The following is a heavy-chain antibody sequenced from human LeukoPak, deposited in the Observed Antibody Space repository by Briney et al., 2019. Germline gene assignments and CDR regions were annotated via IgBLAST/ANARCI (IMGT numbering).Heavy chain of an antibody. J-gene: IGHJ4*02. CDR3: TTAQSFNSSGSLAY. V-gene: IGHV3-15*01. Sequence: PGGSLRLSCAASGFTLNKARMNWVRQAPGKGLEWVGRFTSKTDGGTTDYAAPVRGRFTISRDDSKDTLYLQMNSLKTEDTAVYYCTTAQSFNSSGSLAYWGQGTLVTVSS. CDR2: FTSKTDGGTT. CDR1: GFTLNKAR. D-gene: IGHD3-22*01.